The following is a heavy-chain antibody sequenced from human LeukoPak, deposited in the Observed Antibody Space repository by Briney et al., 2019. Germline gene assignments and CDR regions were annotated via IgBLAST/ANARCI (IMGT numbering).Heavy chain of an antibody. CDR2: IYYSGST. V-gene: IGHV4-59*08. CDR3: ARRTCSGGSCYLDY. D-gene: IGHD2-15*01. J-gene: IGHJ4*02. Sequence: SETLSLTCTVSGGSISSYYWSWIRQPPGKGLEWIGYIYYSGSTNYNPSLKSRVTISVDTSKNQFSLKLSSVTAADTAVFYCARRTCSGGSCYLDYWGQGTLVAVSS. CDR1: GGSISSYY.